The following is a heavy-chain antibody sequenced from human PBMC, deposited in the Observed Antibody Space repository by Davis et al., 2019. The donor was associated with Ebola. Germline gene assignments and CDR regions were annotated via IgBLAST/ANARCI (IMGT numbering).Heavy chain of an antibody. D-gene: IGHD3-16*01. CDR2: IYYSGST. J-gene: IGHJ4*02. CDR1: GGSISSGDYY. Sequence: MPSETLSLTCTVSGGSISSGDYYWSWIRQPPGKGLEWIGYIYYSGSTYYNPSLKSRVTISVDTSKNQFSLKLSSVTAADTAVYYCARKAAYFYSFDYWGQGTLVTVSS. CDR3: ARKAAYFYSFDY. V-gene: IGHV4-30-4*01.